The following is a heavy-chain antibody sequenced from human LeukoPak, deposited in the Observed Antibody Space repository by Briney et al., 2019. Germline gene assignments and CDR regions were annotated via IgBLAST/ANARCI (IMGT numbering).Heavy chain of an antibody. CDR2: IYYSGST. CDR3: ARLSLNYYYGSGSHYFDY. Sequence: PSETLSLTCTVSGGSISTYYWSWIRQPPGKGLEWTGYIYYSGSTNYNPSLKSRVTISVDTSKNQFSLKLSSVTAANTAVYYCARLSLNYYYGSGSHYFDYWGQGTLVTVSS. CDR1: GGSISTYY. J-gene: IGHJ4*02. D-gene: IGHD3-10*01. V-gene: IGHV4-59*08.